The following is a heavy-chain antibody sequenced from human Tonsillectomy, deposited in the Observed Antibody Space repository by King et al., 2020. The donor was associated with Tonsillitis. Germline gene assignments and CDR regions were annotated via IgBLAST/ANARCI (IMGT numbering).Heavy chain of an antibody. CDR3: ARDGTERSGNWFDP. CDR1: GFTFSSYS. CDR2: ISSSSSYI. J-gene: IGHJ5*02. D-gene: IGHD1-1*01. Sequence: MQLVQSGGGLVKPGGSLRLSCAASGFTFSSYSMNWVRQAPGKGLEWVSSISSSSSYIDISDSVKGRLTRSRDNAKNSLYLQMNSLRAENTAVYYCARDGTERSGNWFDPWGQGTLVTVSS. V-gene: IGHV3-21*01.